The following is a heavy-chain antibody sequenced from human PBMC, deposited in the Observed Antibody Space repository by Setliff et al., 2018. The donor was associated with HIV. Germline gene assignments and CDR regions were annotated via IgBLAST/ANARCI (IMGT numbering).Heavy chain of an antibody. CDR3: TTAVAQNWYGSGNENY. Sequence: PGGSLRLSCAASGFTFRNAWMSWVRQAPGKGLEWVGRIKSKTDGGTTDYAAPVKGRFTISRDDSRSTLYLQMNSLITEDTALYYCTTAVAQNWYGSGNENYWGQGTLVTVSS. D-gene: IGHD3-10*01. V-gene: IGHV3-15*01. CDR1: GFTFRNAW. CDR2: IKSKTDGGTT. J-gene: IGHJ4*02.